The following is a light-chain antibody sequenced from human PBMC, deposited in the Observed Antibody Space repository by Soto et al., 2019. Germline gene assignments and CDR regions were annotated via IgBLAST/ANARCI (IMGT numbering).Light chain of an antibody. CDR2: DAS. V-gene: IGKV3-11*01. Sequence: EIVMTQSPATLSVSPGEGATLSCRASQSFSGYLAWYQQKPGQAPRLLIYDASKRATGIPARFSGSGFGTDYTLTISSLEPEDFAVYYCQQRSKWRTFGQGTKVDIK. CDR1: QSFSGY. J-gene: IGKJ1*01. CDR3: QQRSKWRT.